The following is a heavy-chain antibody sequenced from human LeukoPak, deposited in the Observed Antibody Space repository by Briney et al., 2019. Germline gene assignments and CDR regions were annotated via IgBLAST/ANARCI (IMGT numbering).Heavy chain of an antibody. CDR1: GFTFSSYA. D-gene: IGHD3-22*01. Sequence: GGSLRLSCAASGFTFSSYAMNWVRQAPGKGLEWVSAITGSGGRTYYADSVKGRFTISRDNSKNTLYLQMNSLRAEDTAVYYCARVSIYYDSSGYDYWGQGTLVTVSS. CDR3: ARVSIYYDSSGYDY. CDR2: ITGSGGRT. J-gene: IGHJ4*02. V-gene: IGHV3-23*01.